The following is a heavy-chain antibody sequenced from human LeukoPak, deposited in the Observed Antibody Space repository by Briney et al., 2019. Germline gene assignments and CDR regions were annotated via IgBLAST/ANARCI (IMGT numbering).Heavy chain of an antibody. CDR2: IHPSGML. J-gene: IGHJ4*02. V-gene: IGHV4-31*03. Sequence: SQTLSLTCTESGASFNSDDQYWNWIRQSPGKGLEWIGSIHPSGMLYNNPSLESRVTMSRATSKNQFSLNLNSVTAADTAVYFCSRGLDSRKLGYWGQGILVSVSS. D-gene: IGHD3-22*01. CDR3: SRGLDSRKLGY. CDR1: GASFNSDDQY.